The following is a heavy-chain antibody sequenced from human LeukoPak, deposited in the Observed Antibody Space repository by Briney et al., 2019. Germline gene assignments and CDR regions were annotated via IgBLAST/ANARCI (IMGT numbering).Heavy chain of an antibody. CDR3: GKRWSCYFVDL. V-gene: IGHV3-23*01. CDR2: ISNDGGGT. Sequence: GGSLRLSCAASGFIFNNYGLIWVRQAPGKGLEWVSAISNDGGGTNYADFVKGRFTISRDNSKNTLFLQMNSLRAEDTALYYFGKRWSCYFVDLWGQGTLVTVSS. J-gene: IGHJ5*02. D-gene: IGHD3-3*01. CDR1: GFIFNNYG.